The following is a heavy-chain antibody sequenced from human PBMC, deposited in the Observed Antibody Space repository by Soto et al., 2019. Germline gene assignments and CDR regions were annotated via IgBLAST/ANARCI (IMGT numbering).Heavy chain of an antibody. CDR1: GACFNNYY. Sequence: SETLSLTCAVYGACFNNYYWSWIRQPPGKGLEWIGEINHRGSTSYNPSLESRVTISVDTSKNQFSLNLRSVTAAQTGVYYCARGREYYDRGLFDIWGQEQTVTGSS. D-gene: IGHD3-22*01. CDR3: ARGREYYDRGLFDI. CDR2: INHRGST. J-gene: IGHJ3*02. V-gene: IGHV4-34*01.